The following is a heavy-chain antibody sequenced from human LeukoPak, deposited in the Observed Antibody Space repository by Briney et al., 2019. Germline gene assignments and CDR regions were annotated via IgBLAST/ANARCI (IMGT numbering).Heavy chain of an antibody. J-gene: IGHJ4*02. CDR2: INPTGGST. CDR1: GYTFTSYY. Sequence: ASVKVSCKASGYTFTSYYMHWVRQAPGQGLEWMGLINPTGGSTGYAQKFQGRVTMTRDTSTSTVYMELSSLRSEDTAVYYCARLGQYYDILTGYDYWGQGTLVTVSS. V-gene: IGHV1-46*01. CDR3: ARLGQYYDILTGYDY. D-gene: IGHD3-9*01.